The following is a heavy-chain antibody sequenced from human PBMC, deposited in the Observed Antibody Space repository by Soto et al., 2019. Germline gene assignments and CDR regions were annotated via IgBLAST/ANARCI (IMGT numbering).Heavy chain of an antibody. CDR1: GYTFTDYY. Sequence: QVQLVSSGAEVKKPGASVKVSCRASGYTFTDYYIHWVRQAPGQGLQWVGWINPNSGATEYAQKFQGRVTMTRDPSISTVYMEVTMLRSYDTALYFCARAAPLRYSGYALDHWGQGTRVTVST. D-gene: IGHD5-12*01. CDR3: ARAAPLRYSGYALDH. J-gene: IGHJ4*02. V-gene: IGHV1-2*02. CDR2: INPNSGAT.